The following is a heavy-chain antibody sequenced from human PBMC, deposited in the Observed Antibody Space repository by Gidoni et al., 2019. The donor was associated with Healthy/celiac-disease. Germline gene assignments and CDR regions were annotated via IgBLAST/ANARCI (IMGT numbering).Heavy chain of an antibody. J-gene: IGHJ6*02. CDR2: IYYSGST. Sequence: QLQLQESGPGLVKPSETLSLTCTVSGGSISSSSYSWGWIRQPPGKGMEWIGSIYYSGSTYYNPSLKSRVTISVDTSKNQFSLKLSSVTAADTAVYYCARRFGSSSWYYYGMDVWGQGTTVTVSS. D-gene: IGHD6-13*01. V-gene: IGHV4-39*01. CDR1: GGSISSSSYS. CDR3: ARRFGSSSWYYYGMDV.